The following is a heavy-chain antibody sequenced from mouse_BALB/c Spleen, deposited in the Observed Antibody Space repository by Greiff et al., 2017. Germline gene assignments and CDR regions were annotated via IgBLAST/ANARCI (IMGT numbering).Heavy chain of an antibody. CDR2: ILPGSGST. CDR1: GYTFSSYW. Sequence: QVQLQQSGAELMKPGASVKISCKATGYTFSSYWIEWVKQRPGHGLEWIGEILPGSGSTNYNEKFKGKATFTADTSSNTAYMQLSSLTSEDSAVYYCARFTTVVAPYYFDDWGQGTTLTVSS. CDR3: ARFTTVVAPYYFDD. J-gene: IGHJ2*01. V-gene: IGHV1-9*01. D-gene: IGHD1-1*01.